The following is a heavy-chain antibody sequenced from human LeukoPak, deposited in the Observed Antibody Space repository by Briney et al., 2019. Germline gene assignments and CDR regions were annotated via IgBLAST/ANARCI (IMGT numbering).Heavy chain of an antibody. J-gene: IGHJ4*02. Sequence: GGSLRLSCAASGFTFSSYSMHWVRQAPGKGLEWVSYISGSSSAIYADSVKGRFTISRDNAKNSLYLQMNSLRDEDTAVYYCARDSWYCTSTSCYEDYWGQGTLVTVSS. D-gene: IGHD2-2*01. CDR3: ARDSWYCTSTSCYEDY. V-gene: IGHV3-48*02. CDR2: ISGSSSAI. CDR1: GFTFSSYS.